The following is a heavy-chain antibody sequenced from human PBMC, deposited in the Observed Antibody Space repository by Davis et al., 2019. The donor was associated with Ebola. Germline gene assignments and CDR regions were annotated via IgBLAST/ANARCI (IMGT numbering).Heavy chain of an antibody. V-gene: IGHV1-18*01. Sequence: ASVKVSCKASGYTFTSYGISWVRQAPGQGLEWMGWISAYNGNTNYAQKLQGRVTMTRDTSTSTVYMELSSLRSEDTAVYYCARDRVFHWFDPWGQGTLVTVSS. CDR2: ISAYNGNT. CDR3: ARDRVFHWFDP. CDR1: GYTFTSYG. J-gene: IGHJ5*02. D-gene: IGHD6-13*01.